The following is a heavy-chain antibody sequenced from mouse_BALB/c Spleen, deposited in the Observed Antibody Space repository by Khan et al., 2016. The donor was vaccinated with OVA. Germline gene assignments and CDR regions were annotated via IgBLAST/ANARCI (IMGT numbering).Heavy chain of an antibody. CDR1: GYSITSGYR. J-gene: IGHJ1*01. D-gene: IGHD1-1*01. CDR2: ISYDGSN. V-gene: IGHV3-6*02. CDR3: ARGGAVVPYWYFDV. Sequence: EVQLQESGPGLVKPSQSLSLTCSVTGYSITSGYRWNWIRQFPGNKLEWMGYISYDGSNNYNPSLKNRISITRDTSKHQFFLRLNSVTTEDTATYCGARGGAVVPYWYFDVWGAGTTVTVSS.